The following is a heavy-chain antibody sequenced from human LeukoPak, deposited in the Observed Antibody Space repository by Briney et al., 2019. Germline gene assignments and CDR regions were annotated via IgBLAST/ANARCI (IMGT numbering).Heavy chain of an antibody. CDR3: AKEFTGGWPFDF. V-gene: IGHV3-23*01. Sequence: PGGSLRLSCAASGFTFNNYAMSWVRQAPGKGLEWVSGIGSNARTSYADSVKGRFTISRDNSKNTLYLQMNSLRVEDTAIYYCAKEFTGGWPFDFWGQGTPVTVSS. J-gene: IGHJ4*02. CDR1: GFTFNNYA. D-gene: IGHD6-19*01. CDR2: IGSNART.